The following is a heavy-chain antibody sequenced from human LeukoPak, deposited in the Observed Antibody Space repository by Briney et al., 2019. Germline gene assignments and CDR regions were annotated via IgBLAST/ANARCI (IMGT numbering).Heavy chain of an antibody. D-gene: IGHD2-2*01. Sequence: SVKVSFKESGGTFSSYAISWVRQAPGQGLEWMGGIIPIFGTANYAQKFQGRVTITADESTSTAYMELSSLRSEDTAVYYCARQDIVVVPAAGDYYYYGMDVWGQGTTVTVSS. CDR1: GGTFSSYA. CDR3: ARQDIVVVPAAGDYYYYGMDV. V-gene: IGHV1-69*13. CDR2: IIPIFGTA. J-gene: IGHJ6*02.